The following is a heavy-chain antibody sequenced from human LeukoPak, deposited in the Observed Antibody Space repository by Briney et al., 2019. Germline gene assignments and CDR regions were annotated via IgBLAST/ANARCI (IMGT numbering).Heavy chain of an antibody. CDR3: ARVADTAMVEGIDY. J-gene: IGHJ4*02. D-gene: IGHD5-18*01. CDR2: VIPIFGTA. Sequence: SVKVSCKASGGAFSNFAISWVRQAPGQGLEWMGGVIPIFGTANYAQRFQGRVTITADESTSTVYMELSSLRSEDTAVYYCARVADTAMVEGIDYWGQGTLVTVSS. CDR1: GGAFSNFA. V-gene: IGHV1-69*13.